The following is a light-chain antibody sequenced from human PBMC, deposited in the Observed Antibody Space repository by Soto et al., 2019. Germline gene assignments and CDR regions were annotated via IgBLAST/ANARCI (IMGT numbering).Light chain of an antibody. CDR1: QSLRSS. CDR3: QQYNIWPQT. Sequence: VMRQSPASLSPSPGDRATLSCRASQSLRSSLAWYQQKPGQAPRLLIYGASTRATGIPARFSGSGSGTEFTLTISSLQSEDFAVYFCQQYNIWPQTCGQGNKGDI. J-gene: IGKJ1*01. V-gene: IGKV3-15*01. CDR2: GAS.